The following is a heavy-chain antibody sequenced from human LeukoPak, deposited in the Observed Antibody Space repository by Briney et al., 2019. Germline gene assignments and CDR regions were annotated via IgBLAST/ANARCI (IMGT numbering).Heavy chain of an antibody. J-gene: IGHJ4*02. CDR3: ARDPLGDSIYYFDY. CDR1: GFTFSSYA. CDR2: ISYDGSNK. D-gene: IGHD2-21*01. V-gene: IGHV3-30*04. Sequence: PGPSLRLSCAASGFTFSSYAMHWVRQAPGKGLEWVAVISYDGSNKYYADSVKGRFTISRDNSKNTLYLQMNSLRAEDTAVYYCARDPLGDSIYYFDYWGQGTLVTVSS.